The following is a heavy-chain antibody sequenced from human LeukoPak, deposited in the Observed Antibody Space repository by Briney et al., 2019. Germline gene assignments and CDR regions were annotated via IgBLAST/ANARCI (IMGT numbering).Heavy chain of an antibody. CDR2: ISSSSSTI. CDR1: GFTFSSYS. D-gene: IGHD2/OR15-2a*01. J-gene: IGHJ4*02. V-gene: IGHV3-48*04. Sequence: GGSLRLSCAASGFTFSSYSMNWVRQAPGKGLEWVSYISSSSSTIYYADSAKGRFTISRDNAKNSLYLQMNSLRAEDTAVYYCARAFGYWGQGTLVTVSS. CDR3: ARAFGY.